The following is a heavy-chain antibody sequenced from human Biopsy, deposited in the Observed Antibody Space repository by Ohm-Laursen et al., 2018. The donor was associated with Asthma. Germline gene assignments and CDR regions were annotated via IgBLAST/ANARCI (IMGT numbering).Heavy chain of an antibody. V-gene: IGHV1-8*01. J-gene: IGHJ5*02. CDR1: GYNFNTSD. CDR3: ARGLRQSNWLDP. D-gene: IGHD6-19*01. Sequence: GASVKVSCKSSGYNFNTSDINWVRQAPGQGLEWMGWMNPKSGNTGFAQKFKGRVSLTRDSSTTTAYMELRSLRSDDTALYFCARGLRQSNWLDPWGQGTLLTVFS. CDR2: MNPKSGNT.